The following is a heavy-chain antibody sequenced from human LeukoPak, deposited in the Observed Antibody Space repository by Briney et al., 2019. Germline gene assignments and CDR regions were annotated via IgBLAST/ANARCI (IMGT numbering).Heavy chain of an antibody. D-gene: IGHD1-26*01. V-gene: IGHV1-2*02. CDR3: ARLVVGATMADAFDI. Sequence: ASVKVSCKASGYTFTGYYMHWVRQAPGQGLEWMGWINPNSGGTNYAQKFQGRVTMTRDTSISTAYMVLSRLRSDDTAVYYCARLVVGATMADAFDIWGQGTMVTVSS. CDR1: GYTFTGYY. J-gene: IGHJ3*02. CDR2: INPNSGGT.